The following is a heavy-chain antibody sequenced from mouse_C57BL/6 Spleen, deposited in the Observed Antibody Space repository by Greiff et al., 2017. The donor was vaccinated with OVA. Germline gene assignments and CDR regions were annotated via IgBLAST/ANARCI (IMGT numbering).Heavy chain of an antibody. D-gene: IGHD1-1*01. CDR2: ISSGGSYT. Sequence: EVQVVESGGDLVKPGGSLKLSCAASGFTFSSYGMSWVRQTPDKRLEWVATISSGGSYTYYPDSVKGRFTISRDNAKNTLYLQMSSLKSEDTAMYYCARRDYGSSYGAMDYWGQGTSVTVSS. V-gene: IGHV5-6*01. J-gene: IGHJ4*01. CDR1: GFTFSSYG. CDR3: ARRDYGSSYGAMDY.